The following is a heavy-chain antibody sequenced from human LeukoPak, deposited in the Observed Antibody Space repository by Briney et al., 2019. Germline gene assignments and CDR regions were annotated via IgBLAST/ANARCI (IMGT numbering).Heavy chain of an antibody. J-gene: IGHJ4*02. CDR2: IYYSGST. D-gene: IGHD1-26*01. Sequence: SETLSLTCTVSGGSISSSSYYWGWIRQPPGKGLEWIGSIYYSGSTYYNPSLKSRVTISVDTSKNQFSLKLTSVTAADTAVYYCASLRERSYYARGFDYWGQGTLVTVSS. V-gene: IGHV4-39*01. CDR3: ASLRERSYYARGFDY. CDR1: GGSISSSSYY.